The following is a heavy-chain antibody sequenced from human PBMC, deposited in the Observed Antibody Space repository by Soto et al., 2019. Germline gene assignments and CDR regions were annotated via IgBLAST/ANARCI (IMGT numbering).Heavy chain of an antibody. D-gene: IGHD3-10*01. V-gene: IGHV4-61*01. CDR1: CCSISSINNHFSNHY. J-gene: IGHJ6*02. CDR2: ISNIGFT. CDR3: TTQGFGGLHGLVDG. Sequence: QVQLQESGPGLVKPSETLSLTCTVSCCSISSINNHFSNHYCSWIRLSPGKGLEWIGYISNIGFTRYNPSLKSRVSISVDTSKNQFSLKLTSVTAADTAVYYCTTQGFGGLHGLVDGWGQGTTVTVSS.